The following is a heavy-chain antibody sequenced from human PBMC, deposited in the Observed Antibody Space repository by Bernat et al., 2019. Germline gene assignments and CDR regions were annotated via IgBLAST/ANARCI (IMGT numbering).Heavy chain of an antibody. CDR1: GFTFDDYA. Sequence: VQLVESGGGVVQPGTSLRLSCAASGFTFDDYAMHWVRQAPGKGLEWVSGITWNSGSLGYADSVKGRFTISRDNAENSLYLQMNSLRPEDTALYYCAKVITFGGVIDDAFDIWGQGTMVTVSS. J-gene: IGHJ3*02. CDR3: AKVITFGGVIDDAFDI. V-gene: IGHV3-9*01. CDR2: ITWNSGSL. D-gene: IGHD3-16*02.